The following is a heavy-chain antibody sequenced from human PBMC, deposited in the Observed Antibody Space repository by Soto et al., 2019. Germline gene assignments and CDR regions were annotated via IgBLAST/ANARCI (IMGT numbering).Heavy chain of an antibody. CDR2: IYSRGNT. CDR3: ARDRPGSYFVLEH. D-gene: IGHD3-10*01. V-gene: IGHV4-31*03. Sequence: QVQLQESGPGRVRPSQTLSLTCTVSGDSISSGLYYWTWLRQHPQKGLEWIGYIYSRGNTYYSPSFKSRVDIAVDSSQNLFSLRLTSVTAADTAVYCCARDRPGSYFVLEHGGQGTLVTVSS. CDR1: GDSISSGLYY. J-gene: IGHJ1*01.